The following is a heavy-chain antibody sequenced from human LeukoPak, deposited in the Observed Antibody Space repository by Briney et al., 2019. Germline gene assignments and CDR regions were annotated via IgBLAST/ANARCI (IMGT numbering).Heavy chain of an antibody. V-gene: IGHV3-30*03. CDR3: AREPFWSGYYSNLHFDY. D-gene: IGHD3-3*01. Sequence: GGSLRLSCAASGFTFSSYGMHWVCQAPGKGLEWVAVISYDGSNKYYADSVKGRFTISRDNAKNSLYLQMSSLRAEDTPVYYCAREPFWSGYYSNLHFDYWGQGTLVTVSS. CDR1: GFTFSSYG. CDR2: ISYDGSNK. J-gene: IGHJ4*02.